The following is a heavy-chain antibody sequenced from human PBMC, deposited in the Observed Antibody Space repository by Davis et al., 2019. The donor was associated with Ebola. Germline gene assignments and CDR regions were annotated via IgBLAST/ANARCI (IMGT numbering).Heavy chain of an antibody. CDR2: ISNDSDYI. CDR1: VITFSSYA. CDR3: ARDRPMDFFFGDYYGMDV. Sequence: GESLKISCTDSVITFSSYAMTWVREAPGKGLEWVSTISNDSDYIYYADSAKGRFTISRDNAKNTLYLQMNSLRAEDTSEYYCARDRPMDFFFGDYYGMDVWGQGTTVTVSS. V-gene: IGHV3-21*01. J-gene: IGHJ6*02. D-gene: IGHD3-16*01.